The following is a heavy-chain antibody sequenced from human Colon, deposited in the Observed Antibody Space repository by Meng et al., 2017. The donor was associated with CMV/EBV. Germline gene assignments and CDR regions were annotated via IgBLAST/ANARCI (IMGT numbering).Heavy chain of an antibody. J-gene: IGHJ4*02. D-gene: IGHD3-3*01. CDR3: AIVSGKFWSGYSNPIY. Sequence: SETLSLTCTVSGAPIISSSYNWGWIRQPPGKGLEWIGNVYYSGTSDYNPSLNSRVTISVDTSKNQFSLRLNSVTAADTDVYYCAIVSGKFWSGYSNPIYWGQGTLVTVSS. CDR1: GAPIISSSYN. V-gene: IGHV4-39*07. CDR2: VYYSGTS.